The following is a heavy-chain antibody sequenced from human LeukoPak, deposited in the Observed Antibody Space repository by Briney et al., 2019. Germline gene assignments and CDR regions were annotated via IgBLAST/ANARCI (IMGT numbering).Heavy chain of an antibody. V-gene: IGHV4-59*01. J-gene: IGHJ6*03. CDR1: GGSISSYY. Sequence: SETLSLTCTVSGGSISSYYWSWIRQPPGKGLEWIGYIYNSGSTNYNPSLKSRVTISVDTSKNQFSLKLSSVTAADTAVYYCTRGTVTTYNPSYYMDVWGKGTTVTVSS. D-gene: IGHD4-11*01. CDR2: IYNSGST. CDR3: TRGTVTTYNPSYYMDV.